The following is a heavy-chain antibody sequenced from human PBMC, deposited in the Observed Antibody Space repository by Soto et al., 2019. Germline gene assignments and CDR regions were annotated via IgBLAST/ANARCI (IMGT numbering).Heavy chain of an antibody. CDR3: ARGLGSGSRSHYMDV. CDR1: GLTFSSYW. J-gene: IGHJ6*03. CDR2: INSDGSST. D-gene: IGHD3-10*01. Sequence: PGGSLRLSCAASGLTFSSYWMHWVRQAPGKGLVWVSRINSDGSSTSYADSVKGRFTISRDNAKNTLYLQMNSLRAEDTAVYYCARGLGSGSRSHYMDVWGKGTTVTVS. V-gene: IGHV3-74*01.